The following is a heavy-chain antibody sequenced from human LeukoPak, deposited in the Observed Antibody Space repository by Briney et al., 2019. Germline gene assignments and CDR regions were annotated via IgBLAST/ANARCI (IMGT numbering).Heavy chain of an antibody. J-gene: IGHJ4*02. CDR1: GFTFSSYA. V-gene: IGHV3-23*01. CDR3: AKGYYDYVWGSYYFDY. Sequence: GGSLRLSCAASGFTFSSYAMSWVRQAPGKGLEWVSAISGSGGSTYYADSVKGRFTISRDNPRNTLYLQMNSLRAEDTAVYYCAKGYYDYVWGSYYFDYWGQGTLVTVSS. CDR2: ISGSGGST. D-gene: IGHD3-16*01.